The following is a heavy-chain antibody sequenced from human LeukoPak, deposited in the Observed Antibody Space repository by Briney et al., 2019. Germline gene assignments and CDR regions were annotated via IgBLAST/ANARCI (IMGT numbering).Heavy chain of an antibody. CDR1: GGSISSYY. CDR3: ARAISSGWPTFDY. CDR2: IYYSGST. Sequence: SETLSLTCTVSGGSISSYYWSWIRQPPGKGLEWIGYIYYSGSTNYNPSLKSRVTISVDTSKNQFSLKLSSVTAADTAVYYCARAISSGWPTFDYWGQGTLVTVSS. D-gene: IGHD6-19*01. V-gene: IGHV4-59*12. J-gene: IGHJ4*02.